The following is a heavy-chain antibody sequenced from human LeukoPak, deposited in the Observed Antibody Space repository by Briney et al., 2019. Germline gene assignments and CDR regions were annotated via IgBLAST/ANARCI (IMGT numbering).Heavy chain of an antibody. D-gene: IGHD3-9*01. J-gene: IGHJ1*01. V-gene: IGHV3-30*04. CDR2: ISYDGSNK. CDR3: AREEISRGYDILTGYFRH. Sequence: GRSLRLSCAASGFTFSSYAMHWVRQAPGKGLEWVAVISYDGSNKYYADSVKGRFTISRDNSKNTLYLQMNSLRAEDTAVYYCAREEISRGYDILTGYFRHWGQGTLVTVSS. CDR1: GFTFSSYA.